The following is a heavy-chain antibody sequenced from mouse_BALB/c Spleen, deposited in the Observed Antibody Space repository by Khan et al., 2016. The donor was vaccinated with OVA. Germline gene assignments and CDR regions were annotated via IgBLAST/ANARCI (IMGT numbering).Heavy chain of an antibody. CDR3: TRDRIDY. Sequence: QVQLKQSGAELAKPGASVKLSCKASGYTFTTYWMYWVKQRPGQGLEWIGYINPTSGYTDYNEKFKDRATLSAAKFSSTAYMKLSSLTSEDSTVYYCTRDRIDYWGQGTTLTVSS. CDR2: INPTSGYT. J-gene: IGHJ2*01. V-gene: IGHV1-7*01. CDR1: GYTFTTYW.